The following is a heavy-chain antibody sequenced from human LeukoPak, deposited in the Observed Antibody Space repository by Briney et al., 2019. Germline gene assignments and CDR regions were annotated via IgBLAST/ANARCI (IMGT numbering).Heavy chain of an antibody. J-gene: IGHJ4*02. Sequence: PGGSLRLSCAASGFTFSSYAMTWVRQAPGKGLEWVSAIRGSGGGTYYADSVKGRFTISRDNSKNTLYLQMNSLRAEDTAVYYCARVPYYILTAYYPWGFDYWGQGTLVTVSS. CDR3: ARVPYYILTAYYPWGFDY. V-gene: IGHV3-23*01. D-gene: IGHD3-9*01. CDR2: IRGSGGGT. CDR1: GFTFSSYA.